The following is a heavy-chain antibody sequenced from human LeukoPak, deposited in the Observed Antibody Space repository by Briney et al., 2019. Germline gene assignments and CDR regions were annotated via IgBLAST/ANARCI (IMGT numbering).Heavy chain of an antibody. CDR2: TKSGGGKI. CDR3: TCARRYSCDY. CDR1: GFTFSSHW. Sequence: GGSLRLSCAVSGFTFSSHWMFWVRQAPGKGLEWVSSTKSGGGKIGYTDSVKGRFTVSRDNAKHTLYLQMNSLRGEDTAVLYCTCARRYSCDYWGQGTLVTVSS. V-gene: IGHV3-74*01. J-gene: IGHJ4*02. D-gene: IGHD1-1*01.